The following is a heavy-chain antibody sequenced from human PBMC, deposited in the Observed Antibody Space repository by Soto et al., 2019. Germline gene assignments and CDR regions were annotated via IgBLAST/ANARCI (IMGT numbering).Heavy chain of an antibody. D-gene: IGHD3-10*01. Sequence: SGPTLVNPTQTLTLTCTFSGFSLSTSGVGVGWIRQPPGKALEWLALIYWDDDKRYSPSLKSRLTITKDTSKNQVVLTVTNMDPVDTATYYCAHSERRRTTMVRGVNPFDYWGQGTLVTVS. CDR1: GFSLSTSGVG. V-gene: IGHV2-5*02. CDR3: AHSERRRTTMVRGVNPFDY. CDR2: IYWDDDK. J-gene: IGHJ4*02.